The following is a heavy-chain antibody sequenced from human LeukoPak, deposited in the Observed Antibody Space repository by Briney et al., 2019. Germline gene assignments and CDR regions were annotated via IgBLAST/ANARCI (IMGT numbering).Heavy chain of an antibody. Sequence: GASVKVSCKPSRYTFTGYYMHWVRQAPGQGLEGMAWINPNSGGTNYTQTLQGTVTMTRDTSISTAYMEMSRLRSDATAVYYCAILVQLERPGTGPWGQGTLVTVSS. CDR3: AILVQLERPGTGP. V-gene: IGHV1-2*02. D-gene: IGHD1-1*01. CDR1: RYTFTGYY. CDR2: INPNSGGT. J-gene: IGHJ5*02.